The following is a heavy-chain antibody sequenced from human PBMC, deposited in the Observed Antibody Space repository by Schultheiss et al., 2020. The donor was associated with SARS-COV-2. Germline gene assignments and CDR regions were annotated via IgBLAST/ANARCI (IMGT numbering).Heavy chain of an antibody. Sequence: GESLKISCKVSGNSLTDLLIHWVRQAPGKGLEWMGGFDLDDGETIYLQKLQGRVTMTEDTSTNTAYMELRSLRPDDTAVYYCATEEKWEFCFDFWGQGTLVTVSS. CDR1: GNSLTDLL. V-gene: IGHV1-24*01. CDR3: ATEEKWEFCFDF. J-gene: IGHJ4*02. CDR2: FDLDDGET. D-gene: IGHD1-26*01.